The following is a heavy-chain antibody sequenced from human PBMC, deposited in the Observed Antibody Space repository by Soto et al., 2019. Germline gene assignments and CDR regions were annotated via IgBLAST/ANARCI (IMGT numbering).Heavy chain of an antibody. D-gene: IGHD6-13*01. CDR2: IYSGGST. CDR1: GFTVSSNY. J-gene: IGHJ4*02. Sequence: GRSLRLSWAASGFTVSSNYMSRVRQAPGKGLEWVSLIYSGGSTYYADSVKGRFTISRDNSKNTLYLQMNSLRAEDTAVYYCARDIAAAGLIDYWGQGTLVTVSS. CDR3: ARDIAAAGLIDY. V-gene: IGHV3-66*01.